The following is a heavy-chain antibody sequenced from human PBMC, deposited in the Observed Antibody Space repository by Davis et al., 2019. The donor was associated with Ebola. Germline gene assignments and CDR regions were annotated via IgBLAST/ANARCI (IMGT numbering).Heavy chain of an antibody. Sequence: ASVKVSCKASGYTFRNSAISWVRQAPGQGLEWMGWISAYNGNTNYAQILQGRVTMTTDTFTGTAYMELRSLRSDDTAVYFCARTSIVGTTTTASDIWGQGTKVTVSS. CDR1: GYTFRNSA. J-gene: IGHJ3*02. CDR2: ISAYNGNT. CDR3: ARTSIVGTTTTASDI. V-gene: IGHV1-18*01. D-gene: IGHD1-26*01.